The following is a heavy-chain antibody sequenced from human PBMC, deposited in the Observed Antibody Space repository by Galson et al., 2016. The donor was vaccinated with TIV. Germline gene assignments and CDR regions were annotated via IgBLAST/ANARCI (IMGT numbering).Heavy chain of an antibody. J-gene: IGHJ4*02. D-gene: IGHD2/OR15-2a*01. V-gene: IGHV1-24*01. Sequence: SVKVSCKVSGDSLSELVMHWVRQGPGKGLEWMGGFDPEVSKTVYAQKFQGRLTMTADTSRDTAYMELGSLTFEDTAVYYCATVAWFPGLSLDNWGQGTLVPVSA. CDR2: FDPEVSKT. CDR1: GDSLSELV. CDR3: ATVAWFPGLSLDN.